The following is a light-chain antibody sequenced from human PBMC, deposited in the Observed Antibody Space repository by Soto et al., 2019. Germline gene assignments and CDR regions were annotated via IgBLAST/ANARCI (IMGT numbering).Light chain of an antibody. J-gene: IGLJ3*02. CDR3: SSYTTISTLDV. CDR1: SSDVGGYNY. Sequence: QSALTQPASVSGSPGQSITISCTGTSSDVGGYNYVSWYQQHPGKAPKLMIYEVSNRPSGVSNRFSGSKSGNTASLTISGLQAEDEADYYCSSYTTISTLDVFGGGTKGHRP. V-gene: IGLV2-14*01. CDR2: EVS.